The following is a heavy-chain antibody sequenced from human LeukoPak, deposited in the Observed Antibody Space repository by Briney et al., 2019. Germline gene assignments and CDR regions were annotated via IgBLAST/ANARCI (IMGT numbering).Heavy chain of an antibody. CDR2: INHSGST. CDR3: ARRGGYSYGYRGYYYGMDV. D-gene: IGHD5-18*01. J-gene: IGHJ6*02. V-gene: IGHV4-34*01. CDR1: GGSFSGYY. Sequence: SETLSLTCAVYGGSFSGYYWSWIRQPPGKGLEWIGEINHSGSTNYYPSLKSRVTISVDTSKNQFSLKLSSVTAADTAVYYCARRGGYSYGYRGYYYGMDVWGQGTTVTVSS.